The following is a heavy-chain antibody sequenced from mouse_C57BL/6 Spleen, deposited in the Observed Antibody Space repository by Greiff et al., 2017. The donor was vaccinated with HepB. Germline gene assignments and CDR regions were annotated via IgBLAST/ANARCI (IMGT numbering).Heavy chain of an antibody. D-gene: IGHD2-4*01. Sequence: QVQLKESGPGLVQPSQSLSITCTVSGFSLTSYGVHWVRQSPGKGLEWLGVIWRGGSTDYNAAFMSRLSITKDNSKSQVFFKMNSLQADDTAIYYCAKNGPMITTYFDYWGQGTTLTVSS. V-gene: IGHV2-5*01. CDR3: AKNGPMITTYFDY. CDR2: IWRGGST. J-gene: IGHJ2*01. CDR1: GFSLTSYG.